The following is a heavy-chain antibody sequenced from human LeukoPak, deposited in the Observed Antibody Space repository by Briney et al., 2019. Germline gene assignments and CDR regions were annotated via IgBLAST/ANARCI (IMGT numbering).Heavy chain of an antibody. Sequence: SETLSLTCAVYGGSFSGYYWSWIRQPPGKGLEWIGEINHSGSTNYNPSLKSRVTISVDTSKNQFSLKLSSVTAADTAVYYCASLARSSSSGRLYYYYGMDVWGQGPRSPSP. CDR2: INHSGST. CDR3: ASLARSSSSGRLYYYYGMDV. V-gene: IGHV4-34*01. D-gene: IGHD6-6*01. CDR1: GGSFSGYY. J-gene: IGHJ6*02.